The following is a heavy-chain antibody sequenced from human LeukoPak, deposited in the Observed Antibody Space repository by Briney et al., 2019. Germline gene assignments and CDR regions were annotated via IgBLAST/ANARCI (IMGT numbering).Heavy chain of an antibody. CDR2: ITASGTAM. J-gene: IGHJ4*02. Sequence: GGSLRLSCAASGFTFSSYSMNWVRQAPGKGLEWVSHITASGTAMFYADSVKDRFTISRDNAKNSLYLQMNSLRDEDTAVYYCASSGSYRFDYWGQGTLVTVSS. CDR1: GFTFSSYS. V-gene: IGHV3-48*02. CDR3: ASSGSYRFDY. D-gene: IGHD1-26*01.